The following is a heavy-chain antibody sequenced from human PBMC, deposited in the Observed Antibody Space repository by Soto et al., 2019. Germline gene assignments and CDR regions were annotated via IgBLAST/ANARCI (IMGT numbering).Heavy chain of an antibody. CDR2: INPNSGGT. Sequence: ASVKVSCKASGYTFTGYYMHWVRQAPGQGLEWMGWINPNSGGTKYSQKFQGRVTITRDTSASTAYMELSSLRSEDTAVYYCAREEQGSSWYLGFDYWGQGTMVTVYS. CDR3: AREEQGSSWYLGFDY. D-gene: IGHD6-13*01. V-gene: IGHV1-2*02. J-gene: IGHJ4*02. CDR1: GYTFTGYY.